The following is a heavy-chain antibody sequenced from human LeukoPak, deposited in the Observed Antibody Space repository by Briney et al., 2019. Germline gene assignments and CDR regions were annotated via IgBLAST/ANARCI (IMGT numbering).Heavy chain of an antibody. J-gene: IGHJ4*02. Sequence: ASVKVSCKASGYTSTDYYIHWVRQAPGQGLEWMSWINPNSGDKRSAQKFQGRLSMTSDTSMSTAYMELSSLRSDDTAIYYCAREFCTGGGKCSKTCDYWGQGTLVTVSS. CDR2: INPNSGDK. V-gene: IGHV1-2*02. D-gene: IGHD2-8*02. CDR1: GYTSTDYY. CDR3: AREFCTGGGKCSKTCDY.